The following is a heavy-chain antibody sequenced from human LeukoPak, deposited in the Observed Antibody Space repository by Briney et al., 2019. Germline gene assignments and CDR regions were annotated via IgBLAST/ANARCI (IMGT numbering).Heavy chain of an antibody. J-gene: IGHJ6*03. CDR3: ARLDAAMDDFYYMDV. CDR1: GYTFHKYA. D-gene: IGHD5-18*01. Sequence: GASVTVSCKASGYTFHKYALSWVRQAPGQGLEWMGWIGAYNGNSNYAQKLQGRVTMTTDTSTSTAYMEPRSLRSDDTAVYYCARLDAAMDDFYYMDVWGKGTTVTVSS. V-gene: IGHV1-18*01. CDR2: IGAYNGNS.